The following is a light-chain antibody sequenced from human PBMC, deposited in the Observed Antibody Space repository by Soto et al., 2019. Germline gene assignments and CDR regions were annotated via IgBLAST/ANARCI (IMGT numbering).Light chain of an antibody. CDR1: SSDVGGYHY. CDR3: SSYAGSNAWV. J-gene: IGLJ3*02. V-gene: IGLV2-8*01. Sequence: QSALTQPPSASDSPGQSVTISCTGTSSDVGGYHYVSWYQQHPGKAPKLMIYEVSKRPSGVPDRFSGSKSGNTASLTVSELQAEDEADYYCSSYAGSNAWVFGGGTKVTVL. CDR2: EVS.